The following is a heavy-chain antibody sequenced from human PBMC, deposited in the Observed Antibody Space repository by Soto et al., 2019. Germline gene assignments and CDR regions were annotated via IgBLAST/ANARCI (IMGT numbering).Heavy chain of an antibody. J-gene: IGHJ5*02. Sequence: PSETLSLTCTVSGGSISSSSYYWGWIRQPPGKGLEWIGSIYYSGSTYYNPSLKSRVTISVDTSKNQFSLKLSSVTAADTAVYYCAGHVAAAGTVWWFDPWGQGTLVTVSS. CDR1: GGSISSSSYY. CDR3: AGHVAAAGTVWWFDP. V-gene: IGHV4-39*01. CDR2: IYYSGST. D-gene: IGHD6-13*01.